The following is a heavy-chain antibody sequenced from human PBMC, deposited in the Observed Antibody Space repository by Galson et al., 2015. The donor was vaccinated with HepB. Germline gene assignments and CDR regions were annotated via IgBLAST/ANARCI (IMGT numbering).Heavy chain of an antibody. CDR1: GGSISSSSYY. D-gene: IGHD1-26*01. CDR2: IYYSGST. V-gene: IGHV4-39*01. Sequence: EILSLTCAVTGGSISSSSYYWGWIRQPPGKGLEWIGSIYYSGSTYYNPSLKSRVTISVDTSKNQFSLKLSSVTAADTAVYYCARHGLRGSSALGYWGQGTLVTVSS. J-gene: IGHJ4*02. CDR3: ARHGLRGSSALGY.